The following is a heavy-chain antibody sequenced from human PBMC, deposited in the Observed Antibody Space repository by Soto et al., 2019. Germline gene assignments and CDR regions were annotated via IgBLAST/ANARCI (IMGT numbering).Heavy chain of an antibody. CDR1: GFSHNTNGVG. CDR3: AHRLPKYCTNGVCSGDYFDY. D-gene: IGHD2-8*01. J-gene: IGHJ4*02. Sequence: GAGPKPVNPTQTLTLACTFPGFSHNTNGVGVGWNRQPPGKALEWLALIYWDDDKRYSPSLKSRLTITKDTSKNQVVLTMTNMDPVDTATYYCAHRLPKYCTNGVCSGDYFDYWGQGTLVTVSS. V-gene: IGHV2-5*02. CDR2: IYWDDDK.